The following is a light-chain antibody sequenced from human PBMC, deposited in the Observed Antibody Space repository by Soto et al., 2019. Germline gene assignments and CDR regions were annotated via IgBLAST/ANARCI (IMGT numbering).Light chain of an antibody. CDR3: GSFTVTSTRV. CDR1: SSDVSGYNY. CDR2: DVS. J-gene: IGLJ3*02. V-gene: IGLV2-14*03. Sequence: QSALTQPASVSASPGQSITISCTGTSSDVSGYNYVSWYQQHPGRAPKLIIYDVSVRPSGISDRFSGSKSGNTASLTISGLQAEDEADYYCGSFTVTSTRVFGGGTKVTVL.